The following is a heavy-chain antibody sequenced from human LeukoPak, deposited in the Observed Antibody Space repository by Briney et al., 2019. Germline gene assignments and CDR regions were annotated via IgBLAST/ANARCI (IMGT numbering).Heavy chain of an antibody. Sequence: GGSLRLSCAASGFTFSTYWMSWVRQAPGRGPEWVANVNRDGSETYYLDSVKGRFTISKDNAKNSLYLQMNSLRAEDTALYHCARNNGMDVWGQGTTVIVSS. V-gene: IGHV3-7*03. CDR2: VNRDGSET. CDR3: ARNNGMDV. J-gene: IGHJ6*02. CDR1: GFTFSTYW.